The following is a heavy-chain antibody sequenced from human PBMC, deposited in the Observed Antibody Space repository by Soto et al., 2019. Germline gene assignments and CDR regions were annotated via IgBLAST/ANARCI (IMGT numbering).Heavy chain of an antibody. Sequence: PSETLSLTCTVSGGSISTYGYYWSWIRQHPGKGLEWIGYIDYSGSTYYNPSLKTRVRITVDTSENQFSLRVSSVTAADTAVYYCARYSRDYRTPHNWFDPWGQGTRCTVS. V-gene: IGHV4-31*03. CDR3: ARYSRDYRTPHNWFDP. CDR1: GGSISTYGYY. J-gene: IGHJ5*02. CDR2: IDYSGST. D-gene: IGHD4-17*01.